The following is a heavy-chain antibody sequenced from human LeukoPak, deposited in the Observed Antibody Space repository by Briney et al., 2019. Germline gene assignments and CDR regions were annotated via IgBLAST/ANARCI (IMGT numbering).Heavy chain of an antibody. CDR1: GGTFSSYA. V-gene: IGHV1-69*13. CDR3: ARAGGDVVVPAAMSPYY. CDR2: IIPIFGTA. Sequence: SVKVSCKASGGTFSSYAISWVRQAPGQGLEWMGGIIPIFGTANYEQKFQGRVTITADESTSTAYMELSSLRSEDTAVYYSARAGGDVVVPAAMSPYYWGQGTLVTVSS. J-gene: IGHJ4*02. D-gene: IGHD2-2*01.